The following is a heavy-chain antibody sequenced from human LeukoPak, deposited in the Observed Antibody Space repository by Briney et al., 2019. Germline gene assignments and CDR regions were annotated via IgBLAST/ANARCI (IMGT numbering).Heavy chain of an antibody. CDR3: ASTSPKYYYESSGYSSLFDN. CDR1: GGSFSGYY. J-gene: IGHJ4*02. CDR2: INHSGST. D-gene: IGHD3-22*01. V-gene: IGHV4-34*01. Sequence: PSETLSLTCAVYGGSFSGYYWSWIRQPPGKGLEWIGEINHSGSTNYNPSLKSRVTISVDTSKNQFSLKLSSVTAADTAVYYCASTSPKYYYESSGYSSLFDNWGQGTLVTVSS.